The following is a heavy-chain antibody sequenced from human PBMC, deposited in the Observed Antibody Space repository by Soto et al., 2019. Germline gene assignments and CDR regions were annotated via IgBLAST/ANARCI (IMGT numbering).Heavy chain of an antibody. J-gene: IGHJ5*02. V-gene: IGHV1-18*01. CDR3: ARDQGIVGATWFSWFDP. CDR2: ISAYNGNT. CDR1: GYTFTSYG. D-gene: IGHD1-26*01. Sequence: GASVKVSCKASGYTFTSYGISWVRQAPGQGLEWMGWISAYNGNTNYAQKLQGRVTMTTDTSTSTAYMELRSLRSDDTAVYYCARDQGIVGATWFSWFDPWGQGTLVTVSS.